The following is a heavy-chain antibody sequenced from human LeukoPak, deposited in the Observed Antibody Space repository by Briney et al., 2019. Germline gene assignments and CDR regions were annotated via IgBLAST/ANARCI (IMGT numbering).Heavy chain of an antibody. J-gene: IGHJ3*02. CDR3: ARGVGSSGYNAFDI. CDR1: GGSISSGGYY. V-gene: IGHV4-30-2*01. CDR2: IYHSGST. Sequence: PSEALSLTCTAYGGSISSGGYYWSWIRQPPGKGLEWIGYIYHSGSTYYNPSLKSRVTISVDRSKNQFSLKLSSVTAADTAVYYCARGVGSSGYNAFDIWGQGTMVTVSS. D-gene: IGHD3-22*01.